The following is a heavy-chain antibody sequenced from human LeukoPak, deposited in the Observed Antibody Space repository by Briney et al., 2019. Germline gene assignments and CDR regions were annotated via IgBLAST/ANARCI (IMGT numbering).Heavy chain of an antibody. D-gene: IGHD1-26*01. Sequence: SGTLSLTCAVSGGSISSSNWWSWVRQPPGKGLEWIGEIYHSGSTNYNPSLKSRVTISVDKSKNQFSLKLGSVTAADTAVYYCARPYSGSDKYYYYYYMDVWGKGTTVTVSS. CDR2: IYHSGST. V-gene: IGHV4-4*02. CDR3: ARPYSGSDKYYYYYYMDV. CDR1: GGSISSSNW. J-gene: IGHJ6*03.